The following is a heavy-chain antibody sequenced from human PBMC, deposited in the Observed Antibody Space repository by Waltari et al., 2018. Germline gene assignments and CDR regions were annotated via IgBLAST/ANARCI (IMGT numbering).Heavy chain of an antibody. J-gene: IGHJ5*02. CDR2: IYPGDSDT. CDR3: ARRGRHYDFWSGYYNGENWFDP. V-gene: IGHV5-51*01. D-gene: IGHD3-3*01. CDR1: GYSFTSYW. Sequence: EVQLVQSGAEVKKPGESLKISCKGSGYSFTSYWIGWVRQMPGKGLEGRGIIYPGDSDTRYSPSFQGQVTISADKSISTAYLQWSSLKASDTAMYYCARRGRHYDFWSGYYNGENWFDPWGQGTLVTVSS.